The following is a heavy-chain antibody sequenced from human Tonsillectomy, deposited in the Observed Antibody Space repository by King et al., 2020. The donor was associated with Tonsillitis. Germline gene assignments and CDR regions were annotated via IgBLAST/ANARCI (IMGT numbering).Heavy chain of an antibody. Sequence: VQLVESGGGLVQPGGSLRLSCAASGFTFSSYAMSWVRQAPGKGLEWVSVMYSGGSSTYYADSVKGRFTISRDNSKNTLYLQMNSLRAEDTAVYYCAKDPDNYGSGVGDWGQGTLVTVSS. V-gene: IGHV3-23*03. CDR2: MYSGGSST. CDR3: AKDPDNYGSGVGD. D-gene: IGHD3-10*01. CDR1: GFTFSSYA. J-gene: IGHJ4*02.